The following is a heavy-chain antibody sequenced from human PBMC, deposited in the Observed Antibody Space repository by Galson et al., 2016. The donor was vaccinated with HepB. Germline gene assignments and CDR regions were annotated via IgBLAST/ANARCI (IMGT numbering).Heavy chain of an antibody. CDR1: GFTFTIYA. CDR3: AKDRRQWLDSDIDY. J-gene: IGHJ4*02. CDR2: ISGSGANT. V-gene: IGHV3-23*01. Sequence: SLRLSCAASGFTFTIYAMTWVRQAPGKGLEWVSAISGSGANTYYADSVKGRFTISRDNSKNTLHLQMNSLRAEDTAIYYCAKDRRQWLDSDIDYWGQGTLVTVSS. D-gene: IGHD6-19*01.